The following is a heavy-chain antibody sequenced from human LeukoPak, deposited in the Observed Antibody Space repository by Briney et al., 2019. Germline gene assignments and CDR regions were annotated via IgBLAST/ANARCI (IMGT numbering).Heavy chain of an antibody. V-gene: IGHV1-69*10. CDR3: AGEADNTAVRGAAFLQ. CDR2: IIPGFGIP. D-gene: IGHD3-10*01. CDR1: GDSLTRYT. Sequence: SVKDSSKASGDSLTRYTTFWVRLAPGQGLEWMGGIIPGFGIPNYAQKFQGRVTISEDSSNTAYMEMRSLRSDDTALYFCAGEADNTAVRGAAFLQWGRGTLLTVSS. J-gene: IGHJ2*01.